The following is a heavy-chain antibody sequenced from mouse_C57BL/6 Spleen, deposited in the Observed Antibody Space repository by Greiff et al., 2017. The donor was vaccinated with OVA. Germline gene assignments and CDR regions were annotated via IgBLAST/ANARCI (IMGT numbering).Heavy chain of an antibody. Sequence: VVEPGASVKISCKASGYTFTDYYMNWVKQSHGKSLEWIGDINPNNGGTSYNQKFKGKATLTVDKSSSTAYMELRSLTSEDSAVYYCARRGNYVSYAMDYWGQGTSVTVSS. V-gene: IGHV1-26*01. D-gene: IGHD2-1*01. CDR2: INPNNGGT. J-gene: IGHJ4*01. CDR3: ARRGNYVSYAMDY. CDR1: GYTFTDYY.